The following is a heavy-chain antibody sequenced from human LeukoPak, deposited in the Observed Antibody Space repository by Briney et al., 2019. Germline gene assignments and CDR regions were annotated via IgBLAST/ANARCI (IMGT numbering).Heavy chain of an antibody. CDR3: ARASSGYQGDY. CDR2: ISYDGSNK. CDR1: GFTFSSYA. D-gene: IGHD3-22*01. Sequence: PGGSLRLSCAASGFTFSSYAMHWVRQAPGKGLEWVAVISYDGSNKYYADSGKGRFTISRDNSKNPLYLQMNSLNAEDTAVYYCARASSGYQGDYWGQGTLVTVSS. J-gene: IGHJ4*02. V-gene: IGHV3-30-3*01.